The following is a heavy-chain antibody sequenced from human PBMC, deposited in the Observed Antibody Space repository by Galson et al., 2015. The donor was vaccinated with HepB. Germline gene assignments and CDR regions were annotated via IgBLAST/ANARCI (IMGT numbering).Heavy chain of an antibody. V-gene: IGHV3-48*02. CDR1: GFTFSTYS. J-gene: IGHJ4*02. D-gene: IGHD6-13*01. Sequence: SLRLSCAASGFTFSTYSMNWVRQAPGKGLEWVSYISSSSDTMYYADSVKGRFTISRDNAKNSLFLQMNSLRDDDAAVYYCARGGLLWTAPGTRLCYWGQGTLVTVSS. CDR2: ISSSSDTM. CDR3: ARGGLLWTAPGTRLCY.